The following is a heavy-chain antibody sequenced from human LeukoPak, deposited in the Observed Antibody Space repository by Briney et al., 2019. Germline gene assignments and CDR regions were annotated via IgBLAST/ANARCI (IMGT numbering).Heavy chain of an antibody. CDR1: GLTFSGYG. D-gene: IGHD2-2*01. CDR3: ARVRSTTSYFYFDY. J-gene: IGHJ4*02. Sequence: PGKSLRLSCAASGLTFSGYGIHWVRQAPGKGLEWVAFLSYDGTNKFYADSVKDRFTISRDNSKNTLYLQMSSLRAEDTAVYYCARVRSTTSYFYFDYWGQGTLVTVSS. CDR2: LSYDGTNK. V-gene: IGHV3-33*01.